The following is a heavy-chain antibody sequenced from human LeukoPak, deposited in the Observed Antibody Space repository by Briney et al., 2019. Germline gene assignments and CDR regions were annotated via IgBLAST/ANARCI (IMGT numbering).Heavy chain of an antibody. V-gene: IGHV1-2*02. Sequence: ASVKVSCKASGYTFTGCYMHWVRQAPGQGLEWMGWINPNSGGTNYAQKFQGRVTMTRDTSISTAYMELSRLRSDDTAVYYCARVPPYGSGSYLYYFDYWGEGTLVTVSS. CDR1: GYTFTGCY. CDR2: INPNSGGT. D-gene: IGHD3-10*01. CDR3: ARVPPYGSGSYLYYFDY. J-gene: IGHJ4*02.